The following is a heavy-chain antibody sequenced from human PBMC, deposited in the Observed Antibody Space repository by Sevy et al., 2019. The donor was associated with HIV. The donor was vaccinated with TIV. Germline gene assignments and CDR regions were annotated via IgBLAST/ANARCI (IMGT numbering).Heavy chain of an antibody. CDR2: ISYDGSNK. J-gene: IGHJ3*02. V-gene: IGHV3-30-3*01. CDR3: ARDTGIVGATTGGDAFDI. D-gene: IGHD1-26*01. Sequence: GGSLRLSCAASGFTFSSYAMHWVRQAPGKGLEWVAVISYDGSNKYYADSVKDRFTISRDNSKNTLYLQMNSLRAEDTAVYYCARDTGIVGATTGGDAFDIWGQGTMVTVSS. CDR1: GFTFSSYA.